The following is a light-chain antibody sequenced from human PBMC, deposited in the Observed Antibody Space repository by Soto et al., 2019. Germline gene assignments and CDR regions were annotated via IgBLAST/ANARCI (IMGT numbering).Light chain of an antibody. J-gene: IGKJ1*01. CDR3: QQYNSYSS. Sequence: DIQMTQSPSTLSASVGDRVTITCRASQSSTSSLALYQQKPEKASKLVIYRASSVDSGVPSRFSVSGSGTEFTIIISSLQPDYLASYYGQQYNSYSSFGQGTTVDIK. CDR2: RAS. CDR1: QSSTSS. V-gene: IGKV1-5*03.